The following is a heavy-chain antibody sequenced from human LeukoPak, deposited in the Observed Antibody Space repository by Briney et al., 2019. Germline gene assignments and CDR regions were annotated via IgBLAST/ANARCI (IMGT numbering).Heavy chain of an antibody. J-gene: IGHJ6*02. CDR2: ISGSGGST. V-gene: IGHV3-23*01. Sequence: GGSLRLSCAASGFTFSSYAMSWVRQAPGKGLEWVSAISGSGGSTYYADSVKGRFTISRDNSKNTLYLQMNSLRAEDTAVYYCAKDQGGAATWDYYYGMDIWGQGTTVTVSS. CDR3: AKDQGGAATWDYYYGMDI. D-gene: IGHD5-12*01. CDR1: GFTFSSYA.